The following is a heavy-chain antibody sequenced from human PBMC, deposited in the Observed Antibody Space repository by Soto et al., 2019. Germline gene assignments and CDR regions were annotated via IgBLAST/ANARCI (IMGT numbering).Heavy chain of an antibody. CDR1: GGSTSSYY. CDR2: IYYSGST. J-gene: IGHJ3*02. Sequence: PSETLSLTCTVSGGSTSSYYWSWIRQPPGKGLEWIGYIYYSGSTNYNPSLKSRVTISVDTSKNQFSLKLSSVTAADTAVYYCARSNVDTAIAGAFDIWGQGTMVTVS. CDR3: ARSNVDTAIAGAFDI. D-gene: IGHD5-18*01. V-gene: IGHV4-59*01.